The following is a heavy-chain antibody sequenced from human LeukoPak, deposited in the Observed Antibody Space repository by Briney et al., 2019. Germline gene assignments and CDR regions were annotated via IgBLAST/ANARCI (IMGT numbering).Heavy chain of an antibody. V-gene: IGHV3-15*01. CDR1: RLPFSIAW. CDR3: TTPVHYSDSRFDF. Sequence: VGSLRLSCAGSRLPFSIAWMTWVRQAPGKGLEWVGRIKSRADGGTTDYAAPVKGRFAISRDDSKSTVYLQMNSLRTEDTAVYYCTTPVHYSDSRFDFWGQGTLVTVSS. CDR2: IKSRADGGTT. J-gene: IGHJ4*02. D-gene: IGHD3-22*01.